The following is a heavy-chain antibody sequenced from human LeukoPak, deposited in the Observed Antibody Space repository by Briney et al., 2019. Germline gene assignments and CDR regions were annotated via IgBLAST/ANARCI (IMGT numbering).Heavy chain of an antibody. Sequence: GGSLRLSCAASGFTFSSNWMHWVRQAPGKGLVWVSLINRDGSITSYADSVNGRFTVSRDNANNTLYLQMNSLRAEDTAVYYCARVDYISILWGQGPLVSVSS. V-gene: IGHV3-74*01. CDR3: ARVDYISIL. CDR1: GFTFSSNW. J-gene: IGHJ4*02. D-gene: IGHD4-11*01. CDR2: INRDGSIT.